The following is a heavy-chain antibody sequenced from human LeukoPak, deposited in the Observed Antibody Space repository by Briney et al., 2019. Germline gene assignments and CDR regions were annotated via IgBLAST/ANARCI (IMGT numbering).Heavy chain of an antibody. CDR1: GFTFSSYG. V-gene: IGHV3-30*02. D-gene: IGHD3-22*01. Sequence: PGGSLRLSCAASGFTFSSYGMHWVRQAPGKGMEWVAFIRYDGSNKYYADSVKGQFTISRDNSKNTLYLQMNSLRAEDTALYYCAKGDSSGYWASFDYWGQGTLVTVSS. J-gene: IGHJ4*02. CDR2: IRYDGSNK. CDR3: AKGDSSGYWASFDY.